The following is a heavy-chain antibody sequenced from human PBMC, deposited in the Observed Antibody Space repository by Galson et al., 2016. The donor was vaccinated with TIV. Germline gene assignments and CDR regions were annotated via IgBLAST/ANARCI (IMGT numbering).Heavy chain of an antibody. Sequence: SVKVSCKASVNTFASYDINWVRQATGQGLEWMGWMNPNSGNAGSAQKFQGRVTMTRNISISTAYMELSSLRSEDTAVYYCATAHSGGGFVYFYYMDVWGKGTTVTVSS. J-gene: IGHJ6*03. CDR3: ATAHSGGGFVYFYYMDV. CDR1: VNTFASYD. CDR2: MNPNSGNA. V-gene: IGHV1-8*01. D-gene: IGHD3-16*01.